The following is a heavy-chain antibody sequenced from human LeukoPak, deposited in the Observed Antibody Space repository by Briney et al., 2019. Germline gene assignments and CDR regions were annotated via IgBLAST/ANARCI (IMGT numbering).Heavy chain of an antibody. Sequence: GRSLRLSCAASGFTFRSYAMHWVRQAPGKGLEWVAVISYDGSNKYYADSVKGRFTISRDNSKNTLYLQMNSLRAEDAAVYYCAKVGGGLQSWGQGTLVTVSS. CDR1: GFTFRSYA. J-gene: IGHJ4*02. CDR2: ISYDGSNK. CDR3: AKVGGGLQS. V-gene: IGHV3-30-3*01. D-gene: IGHD4-11*01.